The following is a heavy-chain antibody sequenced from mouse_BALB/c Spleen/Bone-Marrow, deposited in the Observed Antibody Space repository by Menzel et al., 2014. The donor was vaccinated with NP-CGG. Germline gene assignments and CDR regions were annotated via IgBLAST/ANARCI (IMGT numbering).Heavy chain of an antibody. CDR1: GFTFSSYG. CDR3: ASTITTVVAEDAMDY. J-gene: IGHJ4*01. Sequence: EVKVVESGGDLVKPGGSLKLSCAASGFTFSSYGMSWVRQTPDKRLEWVATISSSGGYTYYPDSVKGRFTISRDNAKNTLYLQMSSLKSEDTAMYYCASTITTVVAEDAMDYWGQGTSVTVSS. V-gene: IGHV5-6*01. D-gene: IGHD1-1*01. CDR2: ISSSGGYT.